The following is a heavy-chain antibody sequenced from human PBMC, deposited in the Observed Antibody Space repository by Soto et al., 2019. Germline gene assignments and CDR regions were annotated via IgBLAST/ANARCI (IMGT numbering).Heavy chain of an antibody. CDR3: ARGPGGPDGPGDY. CDR1: GYTFTSYA. Sequence: QVQLVQSGAEVKKPGASVKVSCKASGYTFTSYAMHWVRQAPGQRLEWMGWINAGNGNTKYSEKFQGRVTITRDTSASTAYMELSSLRSEDTAVYYCARGPGGPDGPGDYWGQGTLVTVSS. J-gene: IGHJ4*02. CDR2: INAGNGNT. V-gene: IGHV1-3*01. D-gene: IGHD2-15*01.